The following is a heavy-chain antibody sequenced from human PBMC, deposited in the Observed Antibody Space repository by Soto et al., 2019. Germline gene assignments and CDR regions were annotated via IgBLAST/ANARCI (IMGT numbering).Heavy chain of an antibody. CDR2: ISGSGGST. V-gene: IGHV3-23*01. J-gene: IGHJ4*02. CDR3: AKDKENSGWYSAGDYFDY. D-gene: IGHD6-19*01. CDR1: GFTFSNYA. Sequence: PGGSLRLSCAASGFTFSNYAMSWVRQAPGKGLEWVSAISGSGGSTYYADSVKGRFTISRDNSRNTLYLQVNSLTAEDTAVYYFAKDKENSGWYSAGDYFDYWGQGTLVTVSS.